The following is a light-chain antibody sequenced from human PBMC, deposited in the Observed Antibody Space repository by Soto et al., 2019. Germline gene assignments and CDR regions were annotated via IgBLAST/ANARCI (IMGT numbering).Light chain of an antibody. CDR2: SNN. CDR1: SSNIGSNT. J-gene: IGLJ1*01. CDR3: AAWDDSLNVYV. V-gene: IGLV1-44*01. Sequence: QSALTQPPSASGTPGQRVTISCSGSSSNIGSNTVNWYQQLPGTAPKLLIYSNNQRPSGVPDRFSGSKSGTSASLAISGLQSGDEADYYCAAWDDSLNVYVFGTGTKVTVL.